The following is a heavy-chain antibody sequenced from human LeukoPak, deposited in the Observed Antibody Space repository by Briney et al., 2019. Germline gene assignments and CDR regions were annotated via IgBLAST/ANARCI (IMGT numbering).Heavy chain of an antibody. D-gene: IGHD2/OR15-2a*01. CDR3: ARDFEGVHRTTNSYTYYYYMDV. CDR1: GFTVSDNY. V-gene: IGHV3-53*01. CDR2: IYGGST. Sequence: GGSLRLSCAASGFTVSDNYMTWVRQAPGKGLEWVSIIYGGSTYYADSVKGGFTISRDNSKNTVYPQINSLRAEDTAVYYCARDFEGVHRTTNSYTYYYYMDVWGKGTTVIVSS. J-gene: IGHJ6*03.